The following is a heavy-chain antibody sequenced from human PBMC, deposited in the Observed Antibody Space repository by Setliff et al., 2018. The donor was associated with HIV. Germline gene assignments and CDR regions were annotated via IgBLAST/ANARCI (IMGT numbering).Heavy chain of an antibody. Sequence: PGESLKISCKGSGYSFTGYWIGWVRQMPGKGLEWMGIIYPGDSDTRYSPSFQGQVTISADKSISTAYLRWSSLKASDTAMYYCARGSVYCSGGSCYSNEYFQHWGQGTLVTVSS. CDR3: ARGSVYCSGGSCYSNEYFQH. CDR1: GYSFTGYW. CDR2: IYPGDSDT. D-gene: IGHD2-15*01. V-gene: IGHV5-51*01. J-gene: IGHJ1*01.